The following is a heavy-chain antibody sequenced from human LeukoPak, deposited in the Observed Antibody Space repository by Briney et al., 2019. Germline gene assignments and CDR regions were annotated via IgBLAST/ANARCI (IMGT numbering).Heavy chain of an antibody. Sequence: SETLSLTCTVSGGSISSYYWSWIRQPPGKGLEWIGYIYYSGSTNYNPSLKSRVTISVDTSKNQFSLKLSSVTAADTAVYYCARDYGDYGGYYYYGMDVWGQGTTVTVSS. CDR1: GGSISSYY. V-gene: IGHV4-59*12. CDR2: IYYSGST. CDR3: ARDYGDYGGYYYYGMDV. J-gene: IGHJ6*02. D-gene: IGHD4-17*01.